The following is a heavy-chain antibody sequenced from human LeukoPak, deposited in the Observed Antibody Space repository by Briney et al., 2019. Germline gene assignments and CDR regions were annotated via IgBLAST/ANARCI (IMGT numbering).Heavy chain of an antibody. CDR3: ARAVLVRSPFDN. J-gene: IGHJ4*02. Sequence: ASVKVSCKASGYTFTGYCMHWVRQAPGQGLESMGIINPSGNSTSYAQKFQGRVTMTTDTSTSTVYMELRSLRSEDTAVYYCARAVLVRSPFDNWGQGTLVTVSS. CDR1: GYTFTGYC. D-gene: IGHD3-3*01. V-gene: IGHV1-46*01. CDR2: INPSGNST.